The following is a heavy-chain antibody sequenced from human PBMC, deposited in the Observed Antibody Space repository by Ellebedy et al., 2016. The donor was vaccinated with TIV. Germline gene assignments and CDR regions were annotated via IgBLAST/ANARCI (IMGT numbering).Heavy chain of an antibody. J-gene: IGHJ4*02. CDR2: IKQDGSEK. CDR3: SSHVDTSMTH. D-gene: IGHD5-18*01. V-gene: IGHV3-7*01. CDR1: GFTFSSYW. Sequence: GGSLRLXCAASGFTFSSYWMSWVRQAPGKGLEWVANIKQDGSEKYYVDSVKGRFTISRDNAKSSLYLQMNSLRLEDTALYYCSSHVDTSMTHWGQGTLVTVSS.